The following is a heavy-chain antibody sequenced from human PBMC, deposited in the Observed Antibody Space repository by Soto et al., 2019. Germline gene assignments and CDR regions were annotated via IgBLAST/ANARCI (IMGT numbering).Heavy chain of an antibody. CDR1: GGSISSYY. Sequence: QVQLQESGPGLVKPSETLSLTCTVSGGSISSYYWSWIRQPPGKGLEWNGYIYYSGSTKYNPSLKSRVTISVDTSKNQFSLKLSSVTAADTAVYYCARQTQSFGVVMTLDPWGQGTLVTVSS. D-gene: IGHD3-3*01. CDR2: IYYSGST. CDR3: ARQTQSFGVVMTLDP. J-gene: IGHJ5*02. V-gene: IGHV4-59*08.